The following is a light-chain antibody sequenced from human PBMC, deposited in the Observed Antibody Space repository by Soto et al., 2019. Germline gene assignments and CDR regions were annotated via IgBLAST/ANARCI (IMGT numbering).Light chain of an antibody. J-gene: IGKJ4*01. CDR3: HQGTSWST. CDR2: AAT. V-gene: IGKV3D-20*02. CDR1: QSVRSSF. Sequence: EVMLTQSPAILSLSPGERATLSCRASQSVRSSFLAWYQHKPGQAPRLLIYAATRSAAGPAGSFSGSGCATDFPPTISRLPHDDAAVYYSHQGTSWSTFGGGTKVDVK.